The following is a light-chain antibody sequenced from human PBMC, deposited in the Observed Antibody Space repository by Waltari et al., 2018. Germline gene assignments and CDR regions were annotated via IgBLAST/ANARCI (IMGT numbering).Light chain of an antibody. CDR3: QQYAGSPIT. J-gene: IGKJ4*01. CDR1: QSVRHSN. Sequence: EIVLTTSPGTLCLSPGERATLACRASQSVRHSNLAWYQQKGGKAPRLLIYGASSRATGIPDRFSGSGSGTDFTLTISRLEPEDFGVYYCQQYAGSPITFGGGTKVEI. CDR2: GAS. V-gene: IGKV3-20*01.